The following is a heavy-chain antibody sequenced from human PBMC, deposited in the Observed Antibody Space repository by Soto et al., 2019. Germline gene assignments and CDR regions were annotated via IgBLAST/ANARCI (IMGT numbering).Heavy chain of an antibody. V-gene: IGHV4-34*01. Sequence: QVQLQQWGAGLLKPSETLSLTCAVYGGSFSGYYWSWIRQPPGKGLEWIGEINHSGSTNYNPSLKSRVTISVDTSKNQFSLKLSSVTAADTAVYYCARVAVAGRDYWGQGTLVTVSS. J-gene: IGHJ4*02. D-gene: IGHD6-19*01. CDR2: INHSGST. CDR3: ARVAVAGRDY. CDR1: GGSFSGYY.